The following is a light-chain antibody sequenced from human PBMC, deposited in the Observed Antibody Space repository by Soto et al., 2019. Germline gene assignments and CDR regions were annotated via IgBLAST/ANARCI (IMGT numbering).Light chain of an antibody. CDR2: EVS. J-gene: IGLJ1*01. Sequence: QSVLTQPASVSGSPGQSMTISCTGASSDVGDYKYVSWFQQHPGKAPILMIYEVSNRPSGVSNRFSGSKSGSTASLTISGLQAEDEADYYCSSYTSSSTYVFGTGTKVTVL. V-gene: IGLV2-14*01. CDR1: SSDVGDYKY. CDR3: SSYTSSSTYV.